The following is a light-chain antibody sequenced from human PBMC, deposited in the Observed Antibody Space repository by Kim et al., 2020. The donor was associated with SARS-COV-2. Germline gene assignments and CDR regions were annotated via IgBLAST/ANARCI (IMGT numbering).Light chain of an antibody. CDR3: QQYSHWPPYT. Sequence: VSPGERVTLSCRASQSVDSNLAWYQQRPGQPPRLLIYGASTRATDIPARFSGSGSGTEFTLIINSLQSEDFAVYYCQQYSHWPPYTFGQGTKLEI. V-gene: IGKV3-15*01. CDR1: QSVDSN. J-gene: IGKJ2*01. CDR2: GAS.